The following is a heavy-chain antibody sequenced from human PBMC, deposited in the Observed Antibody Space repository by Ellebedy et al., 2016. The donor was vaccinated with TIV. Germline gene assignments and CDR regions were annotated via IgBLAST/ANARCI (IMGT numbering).Heavy chain of an antibody. Sequence: GESLKISCAASGFNFRGYWMSWVRQAPGKGLEWVANIKQDGSEKYYVDSVKGRFTISRDNAKNSLFLQMNSLRVEDTAVYYCARGSAVVSFWGQGALVTVSS. J-gene: IGHJ4*02. V-gene: IGHV3-7*03. CDR3: ARGSAVVSF. CDR2: IKQDGSEK. D-gene: IGHD5-18*01. CDR1: GFNFRGYW.